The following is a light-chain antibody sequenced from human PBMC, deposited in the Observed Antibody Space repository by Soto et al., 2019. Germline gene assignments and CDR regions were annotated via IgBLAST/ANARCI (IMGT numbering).Light chain of an antibody. Sequence: DIEMTQSPSSLSASVGDRVTITCRASQTIASHLNWYQQKPGEAPKLLIYAASSLQSGVPSRFSGTSSGTTFTLIISSLQPEDFATYSCQQSHTVPLTFGPGTRVEIK. V-gene: IGKV1-39*01. CDR3: QQSHTVPLT. CDR1: QTIASH. CDR2: AAS. J-gene: IGKJ3*01.